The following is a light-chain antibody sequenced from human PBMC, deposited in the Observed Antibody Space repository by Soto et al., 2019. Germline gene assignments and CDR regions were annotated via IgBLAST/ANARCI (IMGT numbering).Light chain of an antibody. Sequence: QSVLTQPASVSGSPGQSITISCTGTSSDVGGYNYVSWYQQHPGKAPKVLIYEVSYRPSGVSNRFSGSRSGNTASLAISGLQADDEADYYCSSYTTSTPHYVLGTGTKVTVL. J-gene: IGLJ1*01. CDR2: EVS. CDR3: SSYTTSTPHYV. CDR1: SSDVGGYNY. V-gene: IGLV2-14*01.